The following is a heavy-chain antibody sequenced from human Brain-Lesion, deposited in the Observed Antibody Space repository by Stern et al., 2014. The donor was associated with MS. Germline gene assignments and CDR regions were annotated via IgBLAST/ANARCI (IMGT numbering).Heavy chain of an antibody. D-gene: IGHD5-18*01. V-gene: IGHV4-61*02. J-gene: IGHJ4*02. CDR2: IYTTGST. CDR3: ARDKEDTNMAFRYFDN. CDR1: GGSVSSGSYD. Sequence: QVQLQESGPGLVKPSQTLSLTCTVSGGSVSSGSYDWSWIRQPAGKGLEWIGRIYTTGSTYYNPSLKSRVSISIDTSKNQFSLKLTSVTAADTAVYYCARDKEDTNMAFRYFDNWGQGTLVTVSS.